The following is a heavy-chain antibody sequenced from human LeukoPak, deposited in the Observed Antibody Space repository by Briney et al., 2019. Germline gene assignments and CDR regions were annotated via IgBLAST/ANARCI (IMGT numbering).Heavy chain of an antibody. D-gene: IGHD3-22*01. CDR1: GFSFSSYW. Sequence: PGGSLRLSCTASGFSFSSYWMTWVRQAPGKGLEWVANIKQDGREKHYVDSVKGRFTISRDNAKKSMFLQMNSLRAEDTAVYYCVRGRGYYDTTGYFLGDRWGQGTLIIVSS. V-gene: IGHV3-7*01. CDR3: VRGRGYYDTTGYFLGDR. CDR2: IKQDGREK. J-gene: IGHJ5*02.